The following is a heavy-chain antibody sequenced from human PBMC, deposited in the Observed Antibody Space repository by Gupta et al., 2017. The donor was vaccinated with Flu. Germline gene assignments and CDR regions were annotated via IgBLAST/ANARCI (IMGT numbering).Heavy chain of an antibody. V-gene: IGHV4-34*01. J-gene: IGHJ4*02. D-gene: IGHD3-22*01. CDR3: ARGPLGSSGYYYDY. CDR1: GGSFSGYY. CDR2: INHSGST. Sequence: QVQLQQWGAGLLKPSETLSLTCAVYGGSFSGYYWSWIRQPPGKGLEWIGEINHSGSTNYNPSLKSRVTISVDTSKNQFSLKLSSVTAADTAVYYCARGPLGSSGYYYDYWGQGTLVTVSS.